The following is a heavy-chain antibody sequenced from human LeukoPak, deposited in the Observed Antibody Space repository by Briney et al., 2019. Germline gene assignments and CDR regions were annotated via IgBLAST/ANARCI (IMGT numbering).Heavy chain of an antibody. CDR3: SRDQKYQLLYLFDY. D-gene: IGHD2-2*02. Sequence: PGRSLRLSCAASGFTFSNYGMHWVRQAPGKGLEWVAVIWYDGSNKYYADSVKGRFTISRDNSKNTLYLQMNSLRAEDTAVYYCSRDQKYQLLYLFDYWGQGTLVTFSS. V-gene: IGHV3-33*01. J-gene: IGHJ4*02. CDR1: GFTFSNYG. CDR2: IWYDGSNK.